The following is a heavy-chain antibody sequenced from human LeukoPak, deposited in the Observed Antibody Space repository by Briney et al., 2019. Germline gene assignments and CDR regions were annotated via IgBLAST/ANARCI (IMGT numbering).Heavy chain of an antibody. J-gene: IGHJ3*02. CDR3: ARDHSSSWYYGAFDI. D-gene: IGHD6-13*01. CDR2: ISAYNGNT. Sequence: ASVKVSCKASGYTFTSYGISWVRQAPGQGLEWMGWISAYNGNTNYAQKLQGRVTMTTDTSTSTAYMELRSLRCDDTAVYYCARDHSSSWYYGAFDIWGQGTMVTVSS. V-gene: IGHV1-18*01. CDR1: GYTFTSYG.